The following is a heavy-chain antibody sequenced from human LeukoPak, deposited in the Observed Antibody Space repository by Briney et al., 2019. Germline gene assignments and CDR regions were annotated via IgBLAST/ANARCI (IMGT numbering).Heavy chain of an antibody. CDR2: INPSGGST. J-gene: IGHJ1*01. V-gene: IGHV1-46*01. CDR1: GYTLTELS. Sequence: GASVKVSCKVSGYTLTELSMHWVRQAPGQGLEWMGIINPSGGSTSYAQKFQGRVTMTRDTSTSTVYMELSSLRSEDTAVYYCARERLNHFQHWGQGTLVTVSS. CDR3: ARERLNHFQH.